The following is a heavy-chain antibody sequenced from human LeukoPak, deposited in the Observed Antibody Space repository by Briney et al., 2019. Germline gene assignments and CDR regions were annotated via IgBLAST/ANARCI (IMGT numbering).Heavy chain of an antibody. CDR2: INPSGGST. J-gene: IGHJ5*02. D-gene: IGHD5-12*01. Sequence: ASVKVSCKASGYTFTSYYMHWVRQAPRQGLEWMGIINPSGGSTSYAQKFQGRVTMTRDTSTSTVYMELSSLRSEDTAVYYCARDLSGYSGYDLSASFDPWGQGTLVTVSS. CDR3: ARDLSGYSGYDLSASFDP. V-gene: IGHV1-46*01. CDR1: GYTFTSYY.